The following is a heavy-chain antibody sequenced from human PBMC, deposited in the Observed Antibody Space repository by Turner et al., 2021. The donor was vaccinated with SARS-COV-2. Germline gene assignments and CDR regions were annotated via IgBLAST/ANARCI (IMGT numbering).Heavy chain of an antibody. CDR1: GYTFTGYY. Sequence: QVQLVQSGAEVKKPGASVKVSCKASGYTFTGYYMHWVRQAPGQGLEWMGWSNPNSGGTNYAQKFQGRVTMTRDTSISTTYMELNRLRSDDTAVYYCASPTSRVNTGYSSGWALGLGYYGMDVWGQGTTVTVSS. CDR3: ASPTSRVNTGYSSGWALGLGYYGMDV. D-gene: IGHD6-19*01. CDR2: SNPNSGGT. J-gene: IGHJ6*02. V-gene: IGHV1-2*02.